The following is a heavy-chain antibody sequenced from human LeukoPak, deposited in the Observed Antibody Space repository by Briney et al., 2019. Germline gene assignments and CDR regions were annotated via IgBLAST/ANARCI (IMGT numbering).Heavy chain of an antibody. CDR2: ISGSGGST. CDR3: AKGVYILTGYPIDY. CDR1: GFTFSSYA. Sequence: GGSLRLSCAASGFTFSSYAMSWVRQAPGKGLEWVSAISGSGGSTYYADSVKGRFTISRDNSKNTLYLQMNCLRAEDTAVYYCAKGVYILTGYPIDYWGQGTLVTVSS. V-gene: IGHV3-23*01. D-gene: IGHD3-9*01. J-gene: IGHJ4*02.